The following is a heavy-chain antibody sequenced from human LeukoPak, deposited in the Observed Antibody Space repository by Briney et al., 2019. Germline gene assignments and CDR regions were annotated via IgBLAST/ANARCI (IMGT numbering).Heavy chain of an antibody. CDR2: ISYDGTNK. CDR3: ARDSPLDY. V-gene: IGHV3-30-3*01. Sequence: GRSLRLSCEMSRFTFSTSIIHWVRQAPGKGLEWVAVISYDGTNKYYADSVKGRFTISRDNSKNTLYLQMNSLRAEDTAVYYCARDSPLDYWGQGTLVTVSS. J-gene: IGHJ4*02. CDR1: RFTFSTSI.